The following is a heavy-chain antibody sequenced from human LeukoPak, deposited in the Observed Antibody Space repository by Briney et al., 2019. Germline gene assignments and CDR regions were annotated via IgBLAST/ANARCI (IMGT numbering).Heavy chain of an antibody. V-gene: IGHV4-31*03. J-gene: IGHJ2*01. CDR3: ARENSSGYYYWYFDL. Sequence: SETLSLTCTVSGGSISSGGYYWSWIRQHPGKGPEWIGYIYYSGSTYYNPSLKSRVTISVDTSKNQFSLKLSSVTAADTAVYYCARENSSGYYYWYFDLWGRGTLVTVSS. CDR2: IYYSGST. D-gene: IGHD3-22*01. CDR1: GGSISSGGYY.